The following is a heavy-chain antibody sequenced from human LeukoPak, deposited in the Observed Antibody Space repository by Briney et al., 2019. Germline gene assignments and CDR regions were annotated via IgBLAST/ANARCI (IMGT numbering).Heavy chain of an antibody. CDR3: ARPTTVTTISADAFDI. V-gene: IGHV3-21*01. CDR1: GFTFSDYT. J-gene: IGHJ3*02. Sequence: SGGSLRLSCAASGFTFSDYTMNWVRQAPGKGLEWVSSISSGGTYKYYADSVKGRFTISRDNAQNSLYLQMNSLRAQDSSVYYCARPTTVTTISADAFDIWGQGTMVTVSS. CDR2: ISSGGTYK. D-gene: IGHD4-17*01.